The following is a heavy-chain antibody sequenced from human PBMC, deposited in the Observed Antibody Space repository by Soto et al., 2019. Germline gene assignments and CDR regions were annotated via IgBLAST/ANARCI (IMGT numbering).Heavy chain of an antibody. Sequence: TGGSLRLSCEASGFTFGTYAMSWVRQVPGKGLEWVSGISGSGDRTHYADSVKGRFSISRDNSQNTLHLQMNSLRAEDTAVYYCAKASTYEYVWGSFRYYFDHWGQGALVTVSS. D-gene: IGHD3-16*02. CDR2: ISGSGDRT. V-gene: IGHV3-23*01. J-gene: IGHJ4*02. CDR3: AKASTYEYVWGSFRYYFDH. CDR1: GFTFGTYA.